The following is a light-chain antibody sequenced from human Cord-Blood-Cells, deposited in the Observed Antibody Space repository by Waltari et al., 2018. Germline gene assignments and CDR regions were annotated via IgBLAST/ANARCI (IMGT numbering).Light chain of an antibody. V-gene: IGKV1-39*01. Sequence: DIQMTQSPSSLSASVGDRVTITCRASQSISSYLNWYQQKPGKAPKLLIYAASSLQSGVPARFSGSESGTDFTLTISSLQPEDFATDYCQQSYSTPCSCGQGSKLAIK. J-gene: IGKJ2*02. CDR2: AAS. CDR1: QSISSY. CDR3: QQSYSTPCS.